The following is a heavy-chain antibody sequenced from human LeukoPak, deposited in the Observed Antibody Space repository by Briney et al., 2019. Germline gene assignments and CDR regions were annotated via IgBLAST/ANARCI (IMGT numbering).Heavy chain of an antibody. CDR1: GFSFNNYG. Sequence: GGSLRLSCAASGFSFNNYGMHWVRQAPGKGLEWVAVVSYDGSNKFYADSVKGRFTISRDNSKNTLYLQMNSLRAEDTAVYYCARVPYSSSWETYFDYWGQGTLVTVPS. V-gene: IGHV3-30*03. CDR3: ARVPYSSSWETYFDY. D-gene: IGHD6-13*01. J-gene: IGHJ4*02. CDR2: VSYDGSNK.